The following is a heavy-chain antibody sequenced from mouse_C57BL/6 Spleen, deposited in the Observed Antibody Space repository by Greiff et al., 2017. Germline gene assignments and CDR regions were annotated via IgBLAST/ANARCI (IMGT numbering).Heavy chain of an antibody. J-gene: IGHJ2*01. D-gene: IGHD4-1*01. Sequence: VQGVESGAELVKPGASVKLSCKASGYTFTEYTIHWVKQRSGQGLEWIGWFYPGSGSIKYNEKFKDKATLTADKSSSTVYMELSRLTSEDSAVYFCARHEGTWGYFDYWGQGTTLTVSS. CDR2: FYPGSGSI. CDR3: ARHEGTWGYFDY. V-gene: IGHV1-62-2*01. CDR1: GYTFTEYT.